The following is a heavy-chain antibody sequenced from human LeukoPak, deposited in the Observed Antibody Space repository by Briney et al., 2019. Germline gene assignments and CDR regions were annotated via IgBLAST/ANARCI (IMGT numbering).Heavy chain of an antibody. CDR1: GFTFSDYW. CDR3: ARRYYGSATYRLPYDY. Sequence: PGGSLRLSCAVSGFTFSDYWMTWVRQAPGKGLEWVANINQDGSEKYYVDSVEGRFTISRDSVKNSLYLQMSSLRAEDTAVYYCARRYYGSATYRLPYDYWGQGTLVTVSS. CDR2: INQDGSEK. V-gene: IGHV3-7*01. D-gene: IGHD3-22*01. J-gene: IGHJ4*02.